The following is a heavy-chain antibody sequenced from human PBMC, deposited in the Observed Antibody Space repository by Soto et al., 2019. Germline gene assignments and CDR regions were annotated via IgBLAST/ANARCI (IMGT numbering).Heavy chain of an antibody. V-gene: IGHV4-39*02. CDR1: CGSISSSSYY. CDR2: IYYSGRT. J-gene: IGHJ4*02. CDR3: AREDSIIIPAVSDF. D-gene: IGHD2-2*01. Sequence: SQTLSLTCTVSCGSISSSSYYWGWIRQPPGKRLEWIGSIYYSGRTYYNPSLKSRFTISVDTSKNQFSLRLSSVTAADTAVYYCAREDSIIIPAVSDFWGQGTLVTVSS.